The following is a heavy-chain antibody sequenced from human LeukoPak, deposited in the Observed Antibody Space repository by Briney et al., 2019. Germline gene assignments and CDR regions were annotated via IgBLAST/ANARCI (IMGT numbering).Heavy chain of an antibody. CDR3: ARTLSWYRDPFDI. Sequence: PSEALSLTCTVSGGSISSSSYHWVWIRQPPGKGLEWIGSIHYSGSTYYNPSLKSRVTISVDTSKNQFSLKLSSVTAADTAVYYCARTLSWYRDPFDIWGQGTMVTASS. D-gene: IGHD6-13*01. CDR1: GGSISSSSYH. CDR2: IHYSGST. J-gene: IGHJ3*02. V-gene: IGHV4-39*01.